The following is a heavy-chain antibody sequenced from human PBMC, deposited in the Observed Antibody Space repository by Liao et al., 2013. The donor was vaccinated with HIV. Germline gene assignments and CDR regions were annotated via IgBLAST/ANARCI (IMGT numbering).Heavy chain of an antibody. Sequence: QVQLQESGPGLVKPSQTLSLTCSVSGGSISSGSYYWSWIRQPAGKGLEWIGRIYTSGGTNYNPSLKSRVIISVDTSKNQFSLKLSSVTAADTAVYYCAREDYDVLTGFPGYYYYYMDVWGKGNHGHRLL. CDR2: IYTSGGT. CDR3: AREDYDVLTGFPGYYYYYMDV. CDR1: GGSISSGSYY. D-gene: IGHD3-9*01. J-gene: IGHJ6*03. V-gene: IGHV4-61*02.